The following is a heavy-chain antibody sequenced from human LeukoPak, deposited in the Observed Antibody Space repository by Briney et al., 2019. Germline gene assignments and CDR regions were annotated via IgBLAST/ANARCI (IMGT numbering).Heavy chain of an antibody. CDR1: GFTFSSYG. Sequence: GGSLRLSCAASGFTFSSYGMHWVRQAPGKGLEWVAFIRYDGSNKYYAGSVKGRFTISRDNSKNTLYLQMNSLRAEDTAVYYCAKDGSLTSRYCSGGSCGYFDYWGQGTLVTVSS. CDR3: AKDGSLTSRYCSGGSCGYFDY. V-gene: IGHV3-30*02. D-gene: IGHD2-15*01. CDR2: IRYDGSNK. J-gene: IGHJ4*02.